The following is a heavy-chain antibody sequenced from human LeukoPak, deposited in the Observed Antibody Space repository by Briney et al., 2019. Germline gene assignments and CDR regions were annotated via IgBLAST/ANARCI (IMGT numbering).Heavy chain of an antibody. Sequence: GGSLRLSCAASGFTFDDYAMHWVRQAPGKGLEWVSGISWNSGSIGYADSVKGRFTISRDNAKNSLYLQMNSLRAEDTAVYYCAKDLAASGGSCFDYWGQGTLVTVSS. J-gene: IGHJ4*02. CDR3: AKDLAASGGSCFDY. V-gene: IGHV3-9*01. CDR2: ISWNSGSI. D-gene: IGHD2-15*01. CDR1: GFTFDDYA.